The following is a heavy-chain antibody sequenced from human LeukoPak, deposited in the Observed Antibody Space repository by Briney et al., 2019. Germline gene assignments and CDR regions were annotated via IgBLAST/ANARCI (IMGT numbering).Heavy chain of an antibody. CDR2: IYYGGST. Sequence: SETLSLTCTVSGGSISSGDYYWSWIRQPPGKGLEWIGYIYYGGSTYYNPSLKSRVTISVDTSKNQFSLKLSSVTAADTAVYYCARIAAAGTYYFDYWGQGTLVTVSS. CDR1: GGSISSGDYY. V-gene: IGHV4-30-4*01. CDR3: ARIAAAGTYYFDY. J-gene: IGHJ4*02. D-gene: IGHD6-13*01.